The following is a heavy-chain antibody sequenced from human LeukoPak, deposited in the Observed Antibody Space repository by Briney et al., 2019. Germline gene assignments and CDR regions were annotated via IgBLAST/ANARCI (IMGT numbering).Heavy chain of an antibody. D-gene: IGHD6-13*01. CDR1: GYTFTSYD. CDR3: ARGVGSSWVVSYYYYCMDV. CDR2: MNPNSGNT. V-gene: IGHV1-8*03. J-gene: IGHJ6*03. Sequence: ASVKVSCKASGYTFTSYDINWVGQATGQGLEWMGWMNPNSGNTGYAQKFQVRVTISRHTSISTAYMELSSLRSEDTAVYYCARGVGSSWVVSYYYYCMDVWGNGTSVTVSS.